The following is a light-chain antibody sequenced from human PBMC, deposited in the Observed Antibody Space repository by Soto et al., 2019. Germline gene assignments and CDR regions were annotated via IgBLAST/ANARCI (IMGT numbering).Light chain of an antibody. J-gene: IGKJ5*01. CDR3: QHYLNYPIT. Sequence: AIRMTQSPSSLSASIGATVTITCRASQDIGSVLAWYQQKPRTAPKVLISGASDLHGGVPSRFSGSGSRTDFTLTITHLQSEDFATYYCQHYLNYPITFGQGTRLEIK. V-gene: IGKV1-8*01. CDR1: QDIGSV. CDR2: GAS.